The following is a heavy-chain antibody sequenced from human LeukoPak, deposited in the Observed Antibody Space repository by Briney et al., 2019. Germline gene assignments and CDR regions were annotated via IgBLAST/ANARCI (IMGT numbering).Heavy chain of an antibody. CDR2: IYSGGSI. CDR1: GFTVSSNY. V-gene: IGHV3-66*02. Sequence: GGSLRLSCAASGFTVSSNYMSWVRQAPGKGLEWVSVIYSGGSIYYSDSVKGRFTISRGNSKNMLYLQMSSLRPEDTAVYYCASESAYSHWGQGTLVTVSS. J-gene: IGHJ4*02. CDR3: ASESAYSH. D-gene: IGHD3-22*01.